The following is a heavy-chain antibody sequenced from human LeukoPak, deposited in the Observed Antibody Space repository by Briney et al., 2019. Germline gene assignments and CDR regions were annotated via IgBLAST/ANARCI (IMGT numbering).Heavy chain of an antibody. CDR2: IIPNLGVA. CDR3: ARDRVTGTTPDY. V-gene: IGHV1-69*04. Sequence: SVKVSCKASGGTFSSYAISWVRQAPGQGLEWMGRIIPNLGVANYAQKFQGRVTITADKSTSTAYMELSSLRSEDTAVYYCARDRVTGTTPDYWGQGTLVTVSS. CDR1: GGTFSSYA. D-gene: IGHD1-20*01. J-gene: IGHJ4*02.